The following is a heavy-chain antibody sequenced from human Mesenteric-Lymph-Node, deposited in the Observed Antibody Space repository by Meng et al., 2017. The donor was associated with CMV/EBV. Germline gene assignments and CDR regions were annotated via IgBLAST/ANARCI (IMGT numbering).Heavy chain of an antibody. Sequence: GSLRLSCTVSGGSISSYNWSWIRQPPGKGLEWIGYIYYSGSTNYNPSLKSRVTISVDTSKNQFSLKLSSVTAADTAVYYCASVTRNWFDPWGQGTLVTVSS. CDR3: ASVTRNWFDP. CDR2: IYYSGST. V-gene: IGHV4-59*01. J-gene: IGHJ5*02. CDR1: GGSISSYN.